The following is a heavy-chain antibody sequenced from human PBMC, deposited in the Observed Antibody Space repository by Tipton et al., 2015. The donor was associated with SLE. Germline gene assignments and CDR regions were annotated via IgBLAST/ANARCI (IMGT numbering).Heavy chain of an antibody. CDR1: GFTFSSYW. CDR2: IKQDGSEK. Sequence: SLRLSCAASGFTFSSYWMSWVRQAPGKGLEWVANIKQDGSEKYYVDSVKGRFTISRDNAKNSLYLQMNSLRAEDTAVYYCARDGEWLRFDPHWGFDFWGQGTLFTVSS. J-gene: IGHJ4*02. CDR3: ARDGEWLRFDPHWGFDF. D-gene: IGHD5-12*01. V-gene: IGHV3-7*01.